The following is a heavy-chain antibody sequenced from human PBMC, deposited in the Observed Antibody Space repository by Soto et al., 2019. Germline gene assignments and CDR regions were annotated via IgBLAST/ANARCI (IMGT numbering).Heavy chain of an antibody. V-gene: IGHV1-69*01. Sequence: QVQLVQSGAEVRKPGSSVEVSCRASGGTFSDFTVTWVRQAPGQGLEWMGGIIPILEATKYAQTFQDRVTFTADESTSTVFMELSSLRSEDTAVYFCATSYCGNECQPNRAFYYFGWDVWGQGTTVTVSS. CDR1: GGTFSDFT. CDR3: ATSYCGNECQPNRAFYYFGWDV. CDR2: IIPILEAT. D-gene: IGHD2-21*01. J-gene: IGHJ6*02.